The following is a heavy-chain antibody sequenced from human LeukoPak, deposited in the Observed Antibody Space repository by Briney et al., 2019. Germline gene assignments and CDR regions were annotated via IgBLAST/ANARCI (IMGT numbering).Heavy chain of an antibody. Sequence: PGGSLRLSCAASGFTFSSYAMSWVRQAPGKGLEWVSAISGSGGSTYYADSVKGRFTISRDNSKNTLYLRMNSLRAEDTAVYYCAKGERAVDAFDIWGQGTMVTVSS. J-gene: IGHJ3*02. CDR2: ISGSGGST. CDR1: GFTFSSYA. CDR3: AKGERAVDAFDI. D-gene: IGHD1-1*01. V-gene: IGHV3-23*01.